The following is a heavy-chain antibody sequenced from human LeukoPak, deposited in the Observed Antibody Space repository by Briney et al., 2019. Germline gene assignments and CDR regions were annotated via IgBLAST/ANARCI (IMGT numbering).Heavy chain of an antibody. V-gene: IGHV4-59*01. J-gene: IGHJ6*02. D-gene: IGHD1-20*01. Sequence: SETLSLTCTVSGGSISSYYWSWIRQLPGKGLEWIGYIYYSGSTNYNPSLKSRVTISVDTSKNQFSLKLSSVTAAATAVYYCARALRARITGTTASVYGMDVWGQGTTVTVSS. CDR2: IYYSGST. CDR1: GGSISSYY. CDR3: ARALRARITGTTASVYGMDV.